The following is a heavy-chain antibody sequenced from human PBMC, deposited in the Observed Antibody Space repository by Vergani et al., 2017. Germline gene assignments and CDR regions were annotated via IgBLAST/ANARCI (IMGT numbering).Heavy chain of an antibody. CDR3: AKQSSVSCYKPRFYYFDY. D-gene: IGHD3-10*01. Sequence: EVQLLESGGGLVQPGGSLRLSCAASGFTFSSYAMSWVRQAPGKGLEWVSAISGSGGSTYYADSVKGRFTISRDNSKNTLYLQINSLRAEDTAVYYCAKQSSVSCYKPRFYYFDYWGQGTLVSVSS. V-gene: IGHV3-23*01. CDR1: GFTFSSYA. CDR2: ISGSGGST. J-gene: IGHJ4*02.